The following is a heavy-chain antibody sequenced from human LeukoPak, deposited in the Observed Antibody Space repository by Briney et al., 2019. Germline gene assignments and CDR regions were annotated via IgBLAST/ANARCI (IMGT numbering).Heavy chain of an antibody. Sequence: GGSLRLSCAASGFTFSSYSMNWVRQAPGKGLEWVSSISSSSSYIYYADSVKGRFTISRDNAKNSLYLQMNSLRAEDTAIYFCAREYGKIDPTFDYWGQGTLVSVSS. V-gene: IGHV3-21*04. D-gene: IGHD4-17*01. CDR3: AREYGKIDPTFDY. CDR2: ISSSSSYI. J-gene: IGHJ4*02. CDR1: GFTFSSYS.